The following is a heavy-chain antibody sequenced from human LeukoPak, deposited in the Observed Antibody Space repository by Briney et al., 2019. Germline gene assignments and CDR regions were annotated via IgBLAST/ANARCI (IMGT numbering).Heavy chain of an antibody. CDR1: GGSFSGYY. Sequence: SETLSLTCAVYGGSFSGYYWSWIRQPPGKGLEWVGEVNHSGSTNYNPSLKSRVTLSVDTSKNQFSLQLSSVTDADTAVYYCARATWRNRGAAAGTYYFAYWGQGTLVAVSS. CDR2: VNHSGST. V-gene: IGHV4-34*01. D-gene: IGHD6-13*01. J-gene: IGHJ4*02. CDR3: ARATWRNRGAAAGTYYFAY.